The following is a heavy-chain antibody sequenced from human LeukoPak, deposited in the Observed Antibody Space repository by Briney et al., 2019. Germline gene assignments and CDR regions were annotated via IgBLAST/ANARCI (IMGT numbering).Heavy chain of an antibody. CDR3: AKGSYCSGGSCYSVDYYYYGMDV. CDR1: GFTFSSYA. J-gene: IGHJ6*02. CDR2: ISGSGGST. Sequence: PGGSLRLSCAASGFTFSSYAMSWVRQAPGKGLEWVSAISGSGGSTYYADSVRGRFTISRDNSNNTLYLQMNGLRVEETAVYYCAKGSYCSGGSCYSVDYYYYGMDVWGQGTTVTVSS. V-gene: IGHV3-23*01. D-gene: IGHD2-15*01.